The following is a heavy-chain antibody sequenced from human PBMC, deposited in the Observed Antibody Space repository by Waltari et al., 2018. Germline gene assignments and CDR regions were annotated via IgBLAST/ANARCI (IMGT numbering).Heavy chain of an antibody. CDR1: GFTFSSYS. Sequence: EVQLVESGGGLVQPGGSLRLSCAASGFTFSSYSMNWVRQAPGKGLECVSYIDSSSSSTIYYADSVKGRFTISRDNAKNSLYLQMNSLRAEDTAVYYCARDFEGYMDVWGKGTTVTVSS. D-gene: IGHD3-9*01. CDR2: IDSSSSSTI. V-gene: IGHV3-48*04. J-gene: IGHJ6*04. CDR3: ARDFEGYMDV.